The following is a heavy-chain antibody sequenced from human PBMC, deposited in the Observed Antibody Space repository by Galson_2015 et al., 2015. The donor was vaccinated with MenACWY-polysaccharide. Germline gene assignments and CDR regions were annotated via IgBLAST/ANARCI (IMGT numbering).Heavy chain of an antibody. V-gene: IGHV3-21*06. J-gene: IGHJ2*01. CDR1: GFTFSTYS. D-gene: IGHD2-21*02. CDR3: ASEAGGDPDWYFDL. Sequence: SLRLSCAASGFTFSTYSMNWVRQAPGKGLEWVSSITAAFYIYYADSVKGRFTISRDNAKNSVYLQMNSLRGEDTAVYYCASEAGGDPDWYFDLWGRGTPVTVSS. CDR2: ITAAFYI.